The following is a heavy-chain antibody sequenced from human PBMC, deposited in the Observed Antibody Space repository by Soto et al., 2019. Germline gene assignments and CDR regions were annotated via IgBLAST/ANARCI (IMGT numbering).Heavy chain of an antibody. CDR1: GGTFSSYA. CDR3: ARSEYRLSYYYGMDV. Sequence: SVKVSCKASGGTFSSYAISWVQQAPGQGLEWMGGIIPIFGTANYAQKFQGRVTITADESTSTAYMELSSLRSEDTAVYYCARSEYRLSYYYGMDVWGQGTTVTVSS. CDR2: IIPIFGTA. V-gene: IGHV1-69*13. D-gene: IGHD4-4*01. J-gene: IGHJ6*02.